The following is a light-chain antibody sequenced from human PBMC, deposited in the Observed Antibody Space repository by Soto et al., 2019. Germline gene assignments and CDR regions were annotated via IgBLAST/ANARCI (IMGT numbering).Light chain of an antibody. CDR1: QSVSSY. V-gene: IGKV3-11*01. CDR2: DAS. CDR3: QQRSNWPGIT. J-gene: IGKJ5*01. Sequence: EIVFTQSPATLSLSPGERANLSCRASQSVSSYLAWYQQKPVQAHRLLIYDASNRATGIPARFSGSGSGTDFTLTISSLEPEDFAVYYCQQRSNWPGITFGQGTQLEIK.